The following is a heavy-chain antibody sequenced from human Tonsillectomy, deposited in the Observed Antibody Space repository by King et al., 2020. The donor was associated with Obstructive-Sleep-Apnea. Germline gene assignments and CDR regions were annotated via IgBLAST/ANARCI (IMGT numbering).Heavy chain of an antibody. J-gene: IGHJ2*01. V-gene: IGHV4-59*01. Sequence: QLQESGPGLVKPSETLSLTCGVSGGSINNDYCSWIRQPPGKGLEWIGYIYYSGSTHYNPSLKSRVTLPVDTSKNQFSLKLTSVTAADSAVYYCARGRHSSSWMTRYFDLWGRGTLFTVSS. CDR1: GGSINNDY. CDR2: IYYSGST. D-gene: IGHD6-13*01. CDR3: ARGRHSSSWMTRYFDL.